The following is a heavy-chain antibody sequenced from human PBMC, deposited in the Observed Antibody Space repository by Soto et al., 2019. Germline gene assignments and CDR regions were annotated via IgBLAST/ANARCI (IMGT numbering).Heavy chain of an antibody. J-gene: IGHJ2*01. D-gene: IGHD3-16*01. CDR3: AKVAGGLGYFDL. CDR1: GFIFSDYA. V-gene: IGHV3-23*01. CDR2: ISASGGNI. Sequence: EVQLLESGGGLARPGGSLRLSCVASGFIFSDYAMTWIRQAPGKGLEWVATISASGGNIEYTDSLKCRFTISRDNSKKTVYLQINGLTADDTAVHYCAKVAGGLGYFDLWCRGTLVTVSS.